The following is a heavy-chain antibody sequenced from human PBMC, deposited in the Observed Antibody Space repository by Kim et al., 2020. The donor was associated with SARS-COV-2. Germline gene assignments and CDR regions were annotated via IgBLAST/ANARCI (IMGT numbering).Heavy chain of an antibody. CDR1: GGTFSSYA. J-gene: IGHJ4*02. CDR3: AREGYYDSSGYSDY. D-gene: IGHD3-22*01. V-gene: IGHV1-69*04. Sequence: SVKVSCKASGGTFSSYAISWVRQAPGQGLEWMGRIIPILGIANYAQKFQGRVTITADKSTSTAYMELSSLRSEDTAVYYCAREGYYDSSGYSDYWGQGTLVTVSS. CDR2: IIPILGIA.